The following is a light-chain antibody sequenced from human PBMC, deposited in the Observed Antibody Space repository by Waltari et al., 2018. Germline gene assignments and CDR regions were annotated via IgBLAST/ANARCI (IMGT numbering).Light chain of an antibody. CDR1: QTVRTTY. CDR2: DTS. Sequence: EIVLTQSPGTLSLSPGERATLSCRASQTVRTTYLAWYQPKPGQAPTLVIHDTSSRATGIPDRFSGSGSGTDFSLTISSLESEDFAVYYCQQYDISPLTFGGGTKVETK. V-gene: IGKV3-20*01. J-gene: IGKJ4*01. CDR3: QQYDISPLT.